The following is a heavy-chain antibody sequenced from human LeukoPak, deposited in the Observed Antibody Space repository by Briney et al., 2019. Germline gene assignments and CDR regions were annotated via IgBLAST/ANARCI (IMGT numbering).Heavy chain of an antibody. D-gene: IGHD1-14*01. CDR1: GFTFSSYG. Sequence: GGSLRLSCAASGFTFSSYGMHWARQAPGKGLEWVAVIWYDGSNKYYADSVKGRFTISRNNSKNTLYLQMNSLRAEDTAVYYCARVTGPAFRGYFDYWGQGTLVTVSS. CDR3: ARVTGPAFRGYFDY. V-gene: IGHV3-33*01. J-gene: IGHJ4*02. CDR2: IWYDGSNK.